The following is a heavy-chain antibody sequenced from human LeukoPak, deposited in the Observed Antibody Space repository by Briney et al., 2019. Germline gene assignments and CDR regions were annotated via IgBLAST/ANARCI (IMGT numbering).Heavy chain of an antibody. D-gene: IGHD4-17*01. V-gene: IGHV4-59*01. CDR2: IYYSGST. CDR1: GGSISSYY. CDR3: ARDDYGDFQGAFDI. Sequence: PSETLSLTCTVSGGSISSYYWSWIRQPPGKGLEWIGCIYYSGSTNYNPSLKSRVTISVDTSKNQFSLKLSSVTAADTAVYYCARDDYGDFQGAFDIWGQGTMVTVSS. J-gene: IGHJ3*02.